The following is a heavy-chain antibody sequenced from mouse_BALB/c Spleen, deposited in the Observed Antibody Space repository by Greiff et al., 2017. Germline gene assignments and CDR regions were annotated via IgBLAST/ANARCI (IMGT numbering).Heavy chain of an antibody. D-gene: IGHD2-1*01. CDR1: GYAFTNYL. Sequence: VQLQQSGAELVRPGTSVKVSCKASGYAFTNYLIEWVKQRPGQGLEWIGVINPGSGGTNYNEKFKGKATLTADKSSSTAYMQLSSLTSDDSAVYFCAREGVYGISHIPAWFAYWGQGTLVTVSA. CDR2: INPGSGGT. CDR3: AREGVYGISHIPAWFAY. V-gene: IGHV1-54*01. J-gene: IGHJ3*01.